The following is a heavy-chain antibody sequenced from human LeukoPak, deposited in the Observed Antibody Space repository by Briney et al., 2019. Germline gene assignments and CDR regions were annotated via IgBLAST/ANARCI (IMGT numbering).Heavy chain of an antibody. J-gene: IGHJ4*02. CDR2: IKQDGSEK. CDR3: ARGPEPYCGGDCLFDY. V-gene: IGHV3-7*01. Sequence: GGSLRLSCAASGFTFSSYWMSWVRQAPGKGLEWVANIKQDGSEKYYVDSVKGRFTISRDNAKNSLYLQMNSLRAEDTAVYYCARGPEPYCGGDCLFDYWGQGTLVTVSS. D-gene: IGHD2-21*02. CDR1: GFTFSSYW.